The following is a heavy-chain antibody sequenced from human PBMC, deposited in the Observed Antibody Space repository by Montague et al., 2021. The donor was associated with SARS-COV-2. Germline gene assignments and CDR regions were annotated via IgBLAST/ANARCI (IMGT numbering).Heavy chain of an antibody. J-gene: IGHJ5*02. V-gene: IGHV4-34*01. Sequence: SETLSLTCAVYGGSFSGYSWSWIRQPPGKGLEWIGEINHGGSTNYNPPLKSRVTISVDTSRNQFSLRLGSVTAADTAVYYCARRWRVVTAIWALRTSLTSGFDPWGQGTMVTVSS. D-gene: IGHD2-21*02. CDR2: INHGGST. CDR1: GGSFSGYS. CDR3: ARRWRVVTAIWALRTSLTSGFDP.